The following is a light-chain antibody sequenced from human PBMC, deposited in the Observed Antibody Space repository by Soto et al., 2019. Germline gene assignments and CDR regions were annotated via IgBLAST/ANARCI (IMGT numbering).Light chain of an antibody. CDR1: QSVSTY. CDR2: GAS. CDR3: QQYGSLPWT. J-gene: IGKJ1*01. Sequence: DNVLTQSPDTLSFSPGERATLSCRASQSVSTYLAWYQQKPGQAPRLLIYGASSRATGIPDRFSGSGSGTDFTLTISRLEPEDFAVYYCQQYGSLPWTFGQGTKVDIK. V-gene: IGKV3-20*01.